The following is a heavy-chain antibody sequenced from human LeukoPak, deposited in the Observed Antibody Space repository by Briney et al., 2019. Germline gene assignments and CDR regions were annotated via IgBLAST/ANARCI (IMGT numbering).Heavy chain of an antibody. D-gene: IGHD6-13*01. CDR1: GGTFSSYA. V-gene: IGHV1-69*04. J-gene: IGHJ5*02. CDR2: IIPILGIA. Sequence: GASVKVSCKASGGTFSSYAISWVRQAPGQGLEWMGRIIPILGIANYAQKFQGRVTMTRNTSISTAYMELSSLRSEDTAVYYCARMWENPHTAAAGPYNWFDPWGQGTLVTVSS. CDR3: ARMWENPHTAAAGPYNWFDP.